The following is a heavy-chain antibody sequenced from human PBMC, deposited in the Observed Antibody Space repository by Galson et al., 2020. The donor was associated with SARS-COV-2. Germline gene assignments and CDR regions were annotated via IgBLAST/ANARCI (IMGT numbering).Heavy chain of an antibody. CDR3: ARGRSITIFGANYYYYMDV. J-gene: IGHJ6*03. CDR1: GGSFSGYY. Sequence: SETLSLTCVVYGGSFSGYYWSWIRQPPGKGLEWIGEINHSGSTNYNPSLKSRVTISVDTSKNQFSLKLSSVTAADTAVYYCARGRSITIFGANYYYYMDVWGKGTTVTVSS. CDR2: INHSGST. V-gene: IGHV4-34*01. D-gene: IGHD3-3*01.